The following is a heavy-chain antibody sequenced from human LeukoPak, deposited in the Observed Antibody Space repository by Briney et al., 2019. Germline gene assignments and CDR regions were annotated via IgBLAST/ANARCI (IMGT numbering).Heavy chain of an antibody. Sequence: SETLSLTCTVSCGSISSYYWSWIRQPAGKGLEWIGRIYTSGSTNYNPSLKSRVTMSVDTSKNQFSLKLSSVTAADTAVYYCARDRSRYDILTGYASLDYWGQGTLVTVSS. D-gene: IGHD3-9*01. CDR2: IYTSGST. J-gene: IGHJ4*02. CDR1: CGSISSYY. V-gene: IGHV4-4*07. CDR3: ARDRSRYDILTGYASLDY.